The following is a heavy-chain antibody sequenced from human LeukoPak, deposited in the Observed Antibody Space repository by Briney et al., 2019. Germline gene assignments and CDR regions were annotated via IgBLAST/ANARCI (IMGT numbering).Heavy chain of an antibody. D-gene: IGHD4-17*01. J-gene: IGHJ3*02. CDR2: ISGSGGST. Sequence: GGSLRLSCAASGFTFSSYAMSWVRQAPGEGLEWVSAISGSGGSTYYADSVKGRFTISRDNSKNTLYLQMNSLRAEDTAVYYCAKVKTPNTVTTIDAFDIWGQGTMVTVSS. CDR1: GFTFSSYA. V-gene: IGHV3-23*01. CDR3: AKVKTPNTVTTIDAFDI.